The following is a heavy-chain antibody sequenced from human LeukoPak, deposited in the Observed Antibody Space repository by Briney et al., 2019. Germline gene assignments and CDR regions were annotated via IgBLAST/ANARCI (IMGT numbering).Heavy chain of an antibody. J-gene: IGHJ4*02. CDR2: IYYSGST. V-gene: IGHV4-31*03. CDR3: ARDGGVRGVLDY. D-gene: IGHD3-10*01. Sequence: SETLSLTCTVSGGSISSGGYYWSWIRQHPGKGPEWIGYIYYSGSTYYNPSLKSRVTISVDTSKNQFSLKLSSVTAADTAVYYCARDGGVRGVLDYWGQGTLVTVSS. CDR1: GGSISSGGYY.